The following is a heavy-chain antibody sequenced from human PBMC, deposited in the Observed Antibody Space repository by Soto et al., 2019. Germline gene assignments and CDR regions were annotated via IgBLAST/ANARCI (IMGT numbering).Heavy chain of an antibody. CDR2: IYYSGST. CDR1: GGSISSSSYY. Sequence: SETLSLTCTVSGGSISSSSYYWGWIRQPPGKGVEWIGSIYYSGSTYYNPSLKSRVTISVDTSKNQFSLKLSSVTAADTAVYYCARPMRDDFWSGIYQGAFDIWGQGTMVTVSS. CDR3: ARPMRDDFWSGIYQGAFDI. J-gene: IGHJ3*02. D-gene: IGHD3-3*01. V-gene: IGHV4-39*01.